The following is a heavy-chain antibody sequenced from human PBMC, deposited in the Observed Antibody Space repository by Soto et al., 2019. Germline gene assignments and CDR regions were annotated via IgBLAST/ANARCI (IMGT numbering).Heavy chain of an antibody. D-gene: IGHD6-13*01. J-gene: IGHJ4*02. CDR3: ARHGGLAAAGIFDY. CDR2: IYYSGST. Sequence: QVQLQESGPGLVKPSETLSLTCTVSGGSISSYYWSWIRQPPGKGLEWIGYIYYSGSTNYNPSLKSRVTISVDTSKNHFSLKLSSVTAADTAVYYCARHGGLAAAGIFDYWGQGTLVTVSS. V-gene: IGHV4-59*08. CDR1: GGSISSYY.